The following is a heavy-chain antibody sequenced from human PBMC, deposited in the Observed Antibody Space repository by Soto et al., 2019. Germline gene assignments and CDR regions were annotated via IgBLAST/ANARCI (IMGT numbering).Heavy chain of an antibody. CDR3: ARERPWELYDY. CDR1: GGSISTYY. V-gene: IGHV4-59*12. Sequence: PSETLSLTCTVSGGSISTYYWSWIRQPPGKGLEWVGYIYYSGSTNYNPSLKSRVTISVDTSNNQFSLKLSSMTAADTAVYYCARERPWELYDYWGQGTLVTVSS. D-gene: IGHD1-26*01. CDR2: IYYSGST. J-gene: IGHJ4*02.